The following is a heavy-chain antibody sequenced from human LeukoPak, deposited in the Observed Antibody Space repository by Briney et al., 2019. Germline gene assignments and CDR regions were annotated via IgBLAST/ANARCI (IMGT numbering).Heavy chain of an antibody. J-gene: IGHJ6*02. V-gene: IGHV4-39*01. CDR1: GGSISSYY. D-gene: IGHD3-10*01. CDR3: ARQCMVRGVIITCYYYGMDV. Sequence: SETLSLTCTVSGGSISSYYWGWIRQPPGKGLEWIGSIYYSGSTYYNPSLKSRVTISVDTSKNQFSLKLSSVTAADTAVYYCARQCMVRGVIITCYYYGMDVWGQGTTVTVSS. CDR2: IYYSGST.